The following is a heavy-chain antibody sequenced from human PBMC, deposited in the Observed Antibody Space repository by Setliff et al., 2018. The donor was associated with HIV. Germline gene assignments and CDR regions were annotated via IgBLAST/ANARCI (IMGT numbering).Heavy chain of an antibody. CDR1: GGSISSNSYY. D-gene: IGHD3-3*01. Sequence: SETLSLTCTVSGGSISSNSYYWGWVRQTPGGGLEWIGSVYYRGRTYYNPSLKSRATISVDTSKNQLSLRLTSMAAADTAMYYCARSQPDTIFGVVTFDCWGQGKMVTVSS. CDR3: ARSQPDTIFGVVTFDC. V-gene: IGHV4-39*01. CDR2: VYYRGRT. J-gene: IGHJ4*02.